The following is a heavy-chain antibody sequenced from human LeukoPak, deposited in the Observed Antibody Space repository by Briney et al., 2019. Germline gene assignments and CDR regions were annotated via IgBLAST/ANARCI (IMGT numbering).Heavy chain of an antibody. CDR3: ARGRRGVRQLLNQNYFDY. J-gene: IGHJ4*02. V-gene: IGHV4-31*03. D-gene: IGHD5-18*01. CDR1: GGSISSGGYY. Sequence: SETLSLTCTVSGGSISSGGYYWSWIRQHPGKGLEWIGYIYYGGSTYYNPSLKSRVTISVDTSKNQFSLKLSSVTAADTAVYYCARGRRGVRQLLNQNYFDYWGQGTLVTVSS. CDR2: IYYGGST.